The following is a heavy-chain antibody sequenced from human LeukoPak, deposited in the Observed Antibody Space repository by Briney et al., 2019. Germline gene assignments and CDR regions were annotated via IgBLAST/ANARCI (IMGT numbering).Heavy chain of an antibody. J-gene: IGHJ4*02. Sequence: SQTLSLTCAISGDSVSSNSAAWNWIRQSPSRGLEWLGRTFYRSKWNFDYVVSLKGRITIYPDTSKNQFSLQLSSVTPEDTAVYYCARDVSGSNYYFDYWGQGTLVTVSS. V-gene: IGHV6-1*01. D-gene: IGHD3-10*01. CDR2: TFYRSKWNF. CDR3: ARDVSGSNYYFDY. CDR1: GDSVSSNSAA.